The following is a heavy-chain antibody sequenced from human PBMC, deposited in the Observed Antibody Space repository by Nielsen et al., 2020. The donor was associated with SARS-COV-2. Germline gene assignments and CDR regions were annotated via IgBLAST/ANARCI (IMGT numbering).Heavy chain of an antibody. V-gene: IGHV1-3*01. CDR1: RYSFASYS. D-gene: IGHD6-19*01. CDR3: ARITPSSGWDY. Sequence: ASVKASCKASRYSFASYSMHWVRQAPGQRLEWMGWINAGNGNTRYSQKFQGRVTMTRDTSANTAYMELSSLSSEDTAVYYCARITPSSGWDYWGQGTLVTVSS. J-gene: IGHJ4*02. CDR2: INAGNGNT.